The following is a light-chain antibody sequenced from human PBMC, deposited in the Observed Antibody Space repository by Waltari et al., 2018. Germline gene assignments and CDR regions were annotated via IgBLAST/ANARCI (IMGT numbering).Light chain of an antibody. CDR2: DAS. J-gene: IGKJ2*01. CDR1: QAISSF. V-gene: IGKV1-9*01. CDR3: QQFKSYPRT. Sequence: DIQLTQSPSFLSSSLGDRVIITSRASQAISSFLAWYLHKPGKAPNLLIYDASTLQNGVPSRFSGRGSGKEFTLTNSSLQPEDFATYYCQQFKSYPRTLGQGTKVQIK.